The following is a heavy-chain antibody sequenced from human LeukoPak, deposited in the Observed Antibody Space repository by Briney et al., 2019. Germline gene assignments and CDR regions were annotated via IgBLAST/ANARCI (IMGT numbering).Heavy chain of an antibody. Sequence: SETLSLTCTVSGGSISSGGYYWSWIRQHPGKGLEWIGYIYYSGSTYYNPSLKSRVTISVDTSKNQFSLKLSSVTAADTAVYYCARAPYSSSSARHIDYWGQGTLVTVSS. V-gene: IGHV4-31*03. D-gene: IGHD6-6*01. J-gene: IGHJ4*02. CDR2: IYYSGST. CDR3: ARAPYSSSSARHIDY. CDR1: GGSISSGGYY.